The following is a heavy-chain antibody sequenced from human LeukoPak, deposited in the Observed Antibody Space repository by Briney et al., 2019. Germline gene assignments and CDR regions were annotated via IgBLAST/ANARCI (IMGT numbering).Heavy chain of an antibody. CDR3: TLVSSSWSRGFYYGMDV. Sequence: PGGSLRLSCAASEFTFSSYAMSWVRQAPGKGLEWVSTIRGTGDSTYYADSVNGRFTISRDNSKNTLYLQMNSLKAEDTAVYYCTLVSSSWSRGFYYGMDVWGQGTTVTVSS. V-gene: IGHV3-23*01. CDR2: IRGTGDST. CDR1: EFTFSSYA. J-gene: IGHJ6*02. D-gene: IGHD6-13*01.